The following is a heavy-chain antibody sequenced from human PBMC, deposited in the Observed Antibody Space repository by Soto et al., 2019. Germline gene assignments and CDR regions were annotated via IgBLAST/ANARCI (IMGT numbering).Heavy chain of an antibody. D-gene: IGHD5-18*01. J-gene: IGHJ6*02. V-gene: IGHV4-59*01. CDR3: ARGHRAMEYYYYYGMDV. CDR1: GGSISSSF. CDR2: ISYSGST. Sequence: SETLSLTGSVSGGSISSSFWSWIRQPPGKELEWIGYISYSGSTTYNPSLKSRITLSVDTSKNQFSLRVASVTAADTAVYYCARGHRAMEYYYYYGMDVWGQGTTVTVS.